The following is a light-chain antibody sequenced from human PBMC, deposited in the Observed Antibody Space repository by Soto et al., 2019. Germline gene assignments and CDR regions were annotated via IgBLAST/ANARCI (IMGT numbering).Light chain of an antibody. CDR3: QQYNNWPPYT. Sequence: EIVMTQSPATLSVSPGERATLSCRASQSIRNSLAWYQQKPGQAPRLLLYGASTRATGTPARFSGGGSGTEFTLTISSLQSEDFAVYYCQQYNNWPPYTFGQGTKVDIK. CDR2: GAS. J-gene: IGKJ2*01. CDR1: QSIRNS. V-gene: IGKV3-15*01.